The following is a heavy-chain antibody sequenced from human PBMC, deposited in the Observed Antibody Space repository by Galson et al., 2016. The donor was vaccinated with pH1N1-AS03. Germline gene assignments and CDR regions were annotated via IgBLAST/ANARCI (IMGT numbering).Heavy chain of an antibody. V-gene: IGHV1-2*02. CDR3: ARGLWFGKLGGWFDL. CDR1: GYTFTGDY. D-gene: IGHD3-10*01. J-gene: IGHJ5*02. Sequence: SVKVSCKASGYTFTGDYMHWVRQAPGQGLEWMEWINPNSGAPKYAQKFQGRVTMTRDTSISTAYMELSRLRSDDTAVYYCARGLWFGKLGGWFDLWGQGILVTVSS. CDR2: INPNSGAP.